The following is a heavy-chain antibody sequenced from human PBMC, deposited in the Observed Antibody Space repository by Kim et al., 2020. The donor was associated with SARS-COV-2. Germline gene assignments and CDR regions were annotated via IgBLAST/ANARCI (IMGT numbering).Heavy chain of an antibody. Sequence: GGSLRLSCAASGFTFSSYAMHWVRQAPGKGLEWVAVISYDGSNKYYADSVKGRFTISRDNSKNTLYLQMNSLRAEDTAVYYCARSGGYYDSSGYYSYFDYWGQGTLVTVSS. D-gene: IGHD3-22*01. CDR1: GFTFSSYA. CDR2: ISYDGSNK. CDR3: ARSGGYYDSSGYYSYFDY. J-gene: IGHJ4*02. V-gene: IGHV3-30-3*01.